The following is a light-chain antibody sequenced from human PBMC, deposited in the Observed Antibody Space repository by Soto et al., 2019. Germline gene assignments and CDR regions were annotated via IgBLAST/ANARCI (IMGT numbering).Light chain of an antibody. CDR2: DAS. Sequence: EIVLTQSPGTLSLFPGERATLSCRASSSVSSYLAWYQQKPGQAPRLLIYDASTRATGIPARFSGTGSGTDFTLTISSLQPEDFAFYYCQQCGEWPWTFGQGTRVEIE. CDR1: SSVSSY. J-gene: IGKJ1*01. V-gene: IGKV3-11*01. CDR3: QQCGEWPWT.